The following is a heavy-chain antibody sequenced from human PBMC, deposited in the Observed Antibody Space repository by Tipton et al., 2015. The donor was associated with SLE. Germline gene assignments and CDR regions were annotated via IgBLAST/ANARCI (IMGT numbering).Heavy chain of an antibody. CDR3: ARRVAVAVYWYFDL. Sequence: TLSLTCTVSGGSISSYYWSWIRQPPGKGLEWIGYIYTSGSTNYNPSLKSRVTISVDTSKNQFSLKLSSVTAADTAVYYCARRVAVAVYWYFDLWGRGTLVTVSS. CDR2: IYTSGST. CDR1: GGSISSYY. D-gene: IGHD6-19*01. V-gene: IGHV4-59*01. J-gene: IGHJ2*01.